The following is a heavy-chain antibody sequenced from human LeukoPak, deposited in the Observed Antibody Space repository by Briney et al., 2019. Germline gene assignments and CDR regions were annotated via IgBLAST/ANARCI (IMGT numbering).Heavy chain of an antibody. Sequence: SETLSLTCTVSGDSIRSSIYNWGWIRQPPGKGLEWIGSIYYSGSTYYNPSLKSRVTIAVDTSKNQFSLKLSSVTAADTAVYYCARDLGSQMVTISDWFDPWGQGTLVTVSS. J-gene: IGHJ5*02. V-gene: IGHV4-39*07. CDR3: ARDLGSQMVTISDWFDP. D-gene: IGHD5-18*01. CDR1: GDSIRSSIYN. CDR2: IYYSGST.